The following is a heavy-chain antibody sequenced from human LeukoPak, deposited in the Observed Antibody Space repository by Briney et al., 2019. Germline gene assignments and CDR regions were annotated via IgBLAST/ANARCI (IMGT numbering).Heavy chain of an antibody. CDR1: GYTFTNHY. J-gene: IGHJ5*02. CDR3: ARGLGSGDYVWGSYRYNNWFDP. V-gene: IGHV1-46*01. Sequence: ASVKVSCKSSGYTFTNHYIHWVRQAPGQGLEWMGIINPSGGSTSYAQKFQGRVTMTRNTSISTAYMELSSLRSEDTAVYYCARGLGSGDYVWGSYRYNNWFDPWGQGTLVTVSS. CDR2: INPSGGST. D-gene: IGHD3-16*02.